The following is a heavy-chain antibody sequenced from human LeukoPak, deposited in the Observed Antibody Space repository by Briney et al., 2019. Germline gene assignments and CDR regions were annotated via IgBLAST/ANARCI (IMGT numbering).Heavy chain of an antibody. Sequence: GGSLRLSCAASGFTFSNAWMSWVRQAPGKGLEWVGRIKSKTDGGTTDYAAPVKGRFTISRDDSKNTLYLQMNSLKTEDTAVYYCTTVPLMVRGVIAYYYYYYMDVWGKGTTVTVSS. CDR2: IKSKTDGGTT. J-gene: IGHJ6*03. D-gene: IGHD3-10*01. V-gene: IGHV3-15*01. CDR3: TTVPLMVRGVIAYYYYYYMDV. CDR1: GFTFSNAW.